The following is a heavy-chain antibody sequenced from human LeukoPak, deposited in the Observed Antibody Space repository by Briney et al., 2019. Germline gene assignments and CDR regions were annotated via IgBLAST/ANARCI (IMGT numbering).Heavy chain of an antibody. Sequence: GGSLRLSCAASGFTFSSYSMNWVRQAPGKGLEWVSYITGHSSTIYYADSVKGRFTISRDNAKNSLYLQMNSLRAEDTAVYYCARGTMFPYYFDYWGQGTLVTVSS. CDR1: GFTFSSYS. CDR2: ITGHSSTI. V-gene: IGHV3-48*01. D-gene: IGHD3-10*02. CDR3: ARGTMFPYYFDY. J-gene: IGHJ4*02.